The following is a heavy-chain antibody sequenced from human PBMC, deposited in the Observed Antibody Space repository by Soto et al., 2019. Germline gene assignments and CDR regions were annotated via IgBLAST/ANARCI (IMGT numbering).Heavy chain of an antibody. CDR1: GFTFSNYG. CDR3: AKEGPITNWYFDY. Sequence: QVQLVESGGGVVQPRRSLRLSCAASGFTFSNYGMHWVRQAPGKGLEWVIVISYDGNVAYYADSVKGRFTISRDNSKNTLYLQMNSLRTEDTAMYYCAKEGPITNWYFDYWGQGTLVTVSS. V-gene: IGHV3-30*18. CDR2: ISYDGNVA. D-gene: IGHD1-1*01. J-gene: IGHJ4*02.